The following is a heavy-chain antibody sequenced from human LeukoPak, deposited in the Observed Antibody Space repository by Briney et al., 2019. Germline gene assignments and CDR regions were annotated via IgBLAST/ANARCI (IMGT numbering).Heavy chain of an antibody. J-gene: IGHJ3*02. CDR3: TRVWSGPNAFDI. CDR1: GFTFGDYA. Sequence: GGSLRLSCTASGFTFGDYAMSWVRQAPGKGLEWVGFIRGKAYGGTTECAASVKGRFTISRDDSKSIAYLQMNSLKTEDTAVYYCTRVWSGPNAFDIWGQGTMVTVSS. D-gene: IGHD3-3*01. V-gene: IGHV3-49*04. CDR2: IRGKAYGGTT.